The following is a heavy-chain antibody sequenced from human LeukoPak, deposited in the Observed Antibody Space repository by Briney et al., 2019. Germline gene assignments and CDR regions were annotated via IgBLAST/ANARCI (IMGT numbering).Heavy chain of an antibody. CDR3: AKDQKRGYSYGYLFYYYYMDV. CDR2: FDPEDGET. J-gene: IGHJ6*03. V-gene: IGHV1-24*01. CDR1: GYTLTELS. D-gene: IGHD5-18*01. Sequence: ASVKVSCKVSGYTLTELSMHWVRQAPGKGLEWMGGFDPEDGETFYAQKFQGRVTMTEDTSTDTAYMELSSLRSEDTAVYYCAKDQKRGYSYGYLFYYYYMDVWGKGTTVTISS.